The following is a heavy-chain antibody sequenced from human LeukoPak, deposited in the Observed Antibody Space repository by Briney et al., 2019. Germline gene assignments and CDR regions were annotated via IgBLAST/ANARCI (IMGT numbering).Heavy chain of an antibody. Sequence: ASVKVSCKVSGYTLTELSMHWVRQAPGKGLEWMGGFDPEDGETIYAQKFQGRVTMTEDTSTDTAYMELSSLRSEDTAVYYCATDSPALYCSGGSCYSEDAFDIWGQGTMVTVSS. CDR3: ATDSPALYCSGGSCYSEDAFDI. CDR2: FDPEDGET. D-gene: IGHD2-15*01. CDR1: GYTLTELS. J-gene: IGHJ3*02. V-gene: IGHV1-24*01.